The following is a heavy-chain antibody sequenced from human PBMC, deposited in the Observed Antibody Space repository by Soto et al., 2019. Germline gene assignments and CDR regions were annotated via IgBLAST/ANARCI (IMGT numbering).Heavy chain of an antibody. J-gene: IGHJ4*02. CDR1: GYTFTSYG. V-gene: IGHV1-18*04. D-gene: IGHD3-3*01. CDR3: ARGYYYYDFWSGYPPYFDY. Sequence: ASVQVSCKASGYTFTSYGISWVRQAPGQGLEWMGWISAYNGNTNYAQKLQGRVTMTTDTSTSTAYMELRSLRSDDTAVYYCARGYYYYDFWSGYPPYFDYWGQGTLVTVSS. CDR2: ISAYNGNT.